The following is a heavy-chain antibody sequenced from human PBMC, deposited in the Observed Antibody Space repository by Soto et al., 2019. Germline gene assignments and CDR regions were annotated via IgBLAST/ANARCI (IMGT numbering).Heavy chain of an antibody. CDR1: GGSISSSSYY. J-gene: IGHJ4*02. CDR3: ARHLSMVRGVTDFDY. CDR2: IYYSGST. D-gene: IGHD3-10*01. Sequence: QLQLQESGPGLVKPSETLSLTCTVSGGSISSSSYYWGWIRQPPGKGLEWIGSIYYSGSTYYNPSLKSRVTISVDTSKTQFSLKLSSVTAADTAVYYCARHLSMVRGVTDFDYWGQGTLVTVSS. V-gene: IGHV4-39*01.